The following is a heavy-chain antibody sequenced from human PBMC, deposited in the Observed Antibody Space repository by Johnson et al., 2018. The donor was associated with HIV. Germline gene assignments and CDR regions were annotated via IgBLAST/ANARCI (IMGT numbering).Heavy chain of an antibody. CDR3: ARRAHDAFDI. CDR2: IYSGGST. V-gene: IGHV3-53*01. Sequence: VQLVESGGGLIQPGGSLRLSCAASGFTVSSNYMSWVRQAPGKGLEWVSVIYSGGSTYYADSEKGRFTISSDNSKNSLYLQLNSLGPEDTAVSYCARRAHDAFDIWGQGTMVTVSS. CDR1: GFTVSSNY. J-gene: IGHJ3*02.